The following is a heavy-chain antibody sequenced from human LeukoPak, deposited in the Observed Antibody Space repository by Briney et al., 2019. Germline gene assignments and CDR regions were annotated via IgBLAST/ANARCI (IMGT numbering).Heavy chain of an antibody. J-gene: IGHJ4*02. V-gene: IGHV3-48*03. CDR1: GFTYSSYE. D-gene: IGHD2-2*01. CDR3: ARRYCSSTSCLLDY. CDR2: ISTSGTTI. Sequence: SGGSLRLSCAASGFTYSSYEMNWVRQAPGKGLEWLSYISTSGTTIFYAESLKGRFTISRDNAKNSLWLQMNSLRAEDTAVYYCARRYCSSTSCLLDYWGQGTLVTVSS.